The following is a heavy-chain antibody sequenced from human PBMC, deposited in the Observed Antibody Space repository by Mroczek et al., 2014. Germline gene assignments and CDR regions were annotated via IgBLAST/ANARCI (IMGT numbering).Heavy chain of an antibody. CDR3: ARGRPPRRYCSSTSCYTGYYFDY. CDR2: INHSGST. V-gene: IGHV4-34*01. J-gene: IGHJ4*02. D-gene: IGHD2-2*02. CDR1: GGSFSGYY. Sequence: QVQLQQWGAGLLKPSETLSLTCAVYGGSFSGYYWSWIRQPPGKGLEWIGEINHSGSTNYNPSLKSRVTISVDTSKNQFSLKLSSVTAADTAVYYCARGRPPRRYCSSTSCYTGYYFDYWGQGTLVTVSS.